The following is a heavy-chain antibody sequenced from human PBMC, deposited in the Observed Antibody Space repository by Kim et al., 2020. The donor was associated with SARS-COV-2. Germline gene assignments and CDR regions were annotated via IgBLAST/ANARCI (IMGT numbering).Heavy chain of an antibody. V-gene: IGHV1-18*01. CDR1: GYTFTSYG. J-gene: IGHJ4*02. D-gene: IGHD3-16*01. CDR3: ARERGRMRDYDYVWGTVDY. Sequence: ASVKVSCKASGYTFTSYGISWVRQAPGQGLEWMGWISAYNGNTNYAQKLQGRVTMTTDTSTSTAYMELRSLRSDDTAVYYCARERGRMRDYDYVWGTVDYWGQGTLVTVSS. CDR2: ISAYNGNT.